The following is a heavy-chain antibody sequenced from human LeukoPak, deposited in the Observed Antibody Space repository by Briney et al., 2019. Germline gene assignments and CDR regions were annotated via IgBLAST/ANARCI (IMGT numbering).Heavy chain of an antibody. J-gene: IGHJ5*02. CDR1: GITFSDSG. D-gene: IGHD2-21*02. V-gene: IGHV3-30*18. Sequence: PGGSLRLSSSVSGITFSDSGMHWVRQAPGKGLEWVAVISYDGSNKYYADSVKGRFTISRDNSKNTLYLQMNSLRGEDTAVYYCAKGRGVPYEVVTAILDPWGQGTLVTVSS. CDR2: ISYDGSNK. CDR3: AKGRGVPYEVVTAILDP.